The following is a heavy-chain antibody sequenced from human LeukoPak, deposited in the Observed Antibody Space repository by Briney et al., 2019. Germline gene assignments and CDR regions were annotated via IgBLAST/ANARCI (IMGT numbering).Heavy chain of an antibody. CDR1: GGTFSSYA. J-gene: IGHJ4*02. Sequence: SVKVSCKAFGGTFSSYAISWVRQAPGQGLEWMGRIIPILGIANYAQKFQGRVTITADKSTSTAYMELSSLRSEDTAVYYCARDSFPYYDFWSGYEAFFDYWGQGTLVTVSS. V-gene: IGHV1-69*04. CDR2: IIPILGIA. D-gene: IGHD3-3*01. CDR3: ARDSFPYYDFWSGYEAFFDY.